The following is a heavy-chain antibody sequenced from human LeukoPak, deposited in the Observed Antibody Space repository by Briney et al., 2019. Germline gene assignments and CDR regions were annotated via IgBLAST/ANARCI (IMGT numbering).Heavy chain of an antibody. CDR2: INSDGSST. CDR1: GFTFSSYA. V-gene: IGHV3-74*01. Sequence: PGGSLRLSCAASGFTFSSYAMSWVRQAPGKGLVWVSRINSDGSSTSYADSVKGRFTISRDNAKNTLYLQMNSLRAEDTAVYYCARLGSQGGVAALDYWGQGTLVTVSS. D-gene: IGHD6-25*01. J-gene: IGHJ4*02. CDR3: ARLGSQGGVAALDY.